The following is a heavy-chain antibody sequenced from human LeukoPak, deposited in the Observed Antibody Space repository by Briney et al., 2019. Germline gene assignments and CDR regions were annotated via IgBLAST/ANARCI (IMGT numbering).Heavy chain of an antibody. CDR3: TGYCSSTSCQRDYYYYYGMDV. D-gene: IGHD2-2*01. J-gene: IGHJ6*02. CDR2: IRSKAYGGTT. CDR1: GLTFGDYA. V-gene: IGHV3-49*03. Sequence: GGSLRLSCTASGLTFGDYAMSWFRQAPGKGLEWVGFIRSKAYGGTTEYAASVKGRFTISRDDSKSIAYLQMNSLKTEDTAVYYCTGYCSSTSCQRDYYYYYGMDVWGQGTTVTVSS.